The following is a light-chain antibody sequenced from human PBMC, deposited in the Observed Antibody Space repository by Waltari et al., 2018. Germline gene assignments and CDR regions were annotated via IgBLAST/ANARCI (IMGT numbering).Light chain of an antibody. J-gene: IGKJ1*01. Sequence: RASQSNGGWLARCQQKPGKAPELLIYEASSLQSGVPSRFSGSGSGTELILTIGSLQPDDFATYYFQRYHSYPRTFGQGTKVEI. CDR3: QRYHSYPRT. CDR1: QSNGGW. V-gene: IGKV1-5*03. CDR2: EAS.